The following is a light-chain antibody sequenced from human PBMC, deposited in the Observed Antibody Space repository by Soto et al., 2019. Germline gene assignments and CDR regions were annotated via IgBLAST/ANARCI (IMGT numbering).Light chain of an antibody. CDR3: NSYTSTSTPYV. CDR1: SSDVGGYNY. J-gene: IGLJ1*01. Sequence: QSVLTQPASVSGSPGQSITISCTGTSSDVGGYNYVSWYQQLPGKAPKLMIYEVSNRPSGVSIRFSGSKSGNTASLTISGLRGEDEADYYCNSYTSTSTPYVFGTGTKVTVL. CDR2: EVS. V-gene: IGLV2-14*01.